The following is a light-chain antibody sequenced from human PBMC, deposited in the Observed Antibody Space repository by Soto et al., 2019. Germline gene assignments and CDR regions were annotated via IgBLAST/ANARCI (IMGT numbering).Light chain of an antibody. CDR1: QFVSRR. CDR2: DTS. CDR3: QEYIHWPPGM. Sequence: DIVVTQSPATLSASPGERVTLSCRASQFVSRRLAWYQQRLGQVPRLLIYDTSTRAPGISARFSGSGSWTEFTLTISSRQSEDFSVYYCQEYIHWPPGMFGPGTTVDIK. V-gene: IGKV3-15*01. J-gene: IGKJ1*01.